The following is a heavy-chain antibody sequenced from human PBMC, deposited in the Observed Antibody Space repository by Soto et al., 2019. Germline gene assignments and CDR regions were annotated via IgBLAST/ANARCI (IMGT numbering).Heavy chain of an antibody. CDR2: IWYDGSNK. Sequence: PVGSLRLSCASSVFTFSSYGMHCVRHAPGKGLEWVAVIWYDGSNKYYADSVKGRFTISRDNSKNTLYLQMNSLRAEDTAVYYCARGLYGSGRRAFDIWGQGIMVTVSS. J-gene: IGHJ3*02. D-gene: IGHD3-10*01. CDR3: ARGLYGSGRRAFDI. CDR1: VFTFSSYG. V-gene: IGHV3-33*01.